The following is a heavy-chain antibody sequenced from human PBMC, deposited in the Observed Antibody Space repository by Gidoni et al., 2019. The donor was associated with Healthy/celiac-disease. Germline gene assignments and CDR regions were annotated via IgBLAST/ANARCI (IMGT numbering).Heavy chain of an antibody. J-gene: IGHJ6*02. D-gene: IGHD3-22*01. V-gene: IGHV3-11*01. CDR3: ARDQYYYDSSGYYYYYGMDV. CDR2: ISRSGSTI. Sequence: QVQLVESGGGLVKPGGSLSLSCAASGFTFSDYYMSWIRQAPGKGLEWVASISRSGSTIYDADYVKGRFNISRDNARNSLYLQMNSLRAEDTAGYYCARDQYYYDSSGYYYYYGMDVWGQGTTVTVSS. CDR1: GFTFSDYY.